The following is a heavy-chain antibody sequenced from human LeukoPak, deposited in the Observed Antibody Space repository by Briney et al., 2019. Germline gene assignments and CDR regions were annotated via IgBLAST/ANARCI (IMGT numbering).Heavy chain of an antibody. CDR2: IKSKTDGGTT. D-gene: IGHD5-18*01. CDR3: TTAAGTAMPDY. V-gene: IGHV3-15*01. J-gene: IGHJ4*02. Sequence: GGSLRLSCAASGFTFSNAWMSWVRQAPGKGLEWVCRIKSKTDGGTTDYAAPVKGRFTISRDDSKNTLYLQMNSLKTEDTAVYYCTTAAGTAMPDYWGQGTLVTVSS. CDR1: GFTFSNAW.